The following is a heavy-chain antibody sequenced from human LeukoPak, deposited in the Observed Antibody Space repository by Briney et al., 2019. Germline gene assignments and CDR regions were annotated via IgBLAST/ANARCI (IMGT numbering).Heavy chain of an antibody. CDR1: GGSISSYY. V-gene: IGHV4-59*01. Sequence: PSETLSLTCTVSGGSISSYYWSWIRQPPGKGLEWIGYIYYSGSTNYNPFLKSRVTISVDTSKNQFSLKLSSVTAADTAVYYCARGGSDSSGYYRPEYYNYMDVWGKGTTVTVSS. CDR2: IYYSGST. J-gene: IGHJ6*03. CDR3: ARGGSDSSGYYRPEYYNYMDV. D-gene: IGHD3-22*01.